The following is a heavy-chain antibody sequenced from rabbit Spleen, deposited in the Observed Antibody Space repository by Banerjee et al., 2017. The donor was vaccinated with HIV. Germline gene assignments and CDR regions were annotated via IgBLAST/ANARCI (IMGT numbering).Heavy chain of an antibody. D-gene: IGHD1-1*01. V-gene: IGHV1S45*01. Sequence: EQLEESGGGLVKPEGSLTLTCKASGVSLNDKDVMCWVRQAPGKGLEWIACINTATGKAVYATWAKGRFTISRTSSTTVTLRMTSLTAADRAAYFCARDLVGVIGWNFYLWGPGTLVPS. J-gene: IGHJ4*01. CDR3: ARDLVGVIGWNFYL. CDR2: INTATGKA. CDR1: GVSLNDKDV.